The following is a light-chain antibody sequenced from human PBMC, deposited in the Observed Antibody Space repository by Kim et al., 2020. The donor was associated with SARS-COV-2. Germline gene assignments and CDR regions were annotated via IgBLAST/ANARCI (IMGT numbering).Light chain of an antibody. CDR3: SSYAGSNNLV. V-gene: IGLV2-8*01. CDR1: SSDVGVYNY. CDR2: EVS. Sequence: QSVTISCTGTSSDVGVYNYVSWYQQHPGKAPKLMIYEVSKRPSGVPDRFSGSKSGNTASLTVSGLQAEDEADYYCSSYAGSNNLVFGGGTQLTVL. J-gene: IGLJ2*01.